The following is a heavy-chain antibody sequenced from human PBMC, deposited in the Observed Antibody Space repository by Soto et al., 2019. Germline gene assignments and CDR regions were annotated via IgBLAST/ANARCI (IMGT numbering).Heavy chain of an antibody. V-gene: IGHV1-69*08. CDR3: AREGSSSSGSWFDP. CDR2: IIPILGIA. D-gene: IGHD6-13*01. CDR1: GGTFSSYT. Sequence: QVQLVQSGAEVKKPGSSVKVSCKASGGTFSSYTISWVRQAPGQGLEWMGRIIPILGIANYAQKFQGRVTITADKSTSTAYMELSSLRSEDTAVYYCAREGSSSSGSWFDPWGQGTLVTVSS. J-gene: IGHJ5*02.